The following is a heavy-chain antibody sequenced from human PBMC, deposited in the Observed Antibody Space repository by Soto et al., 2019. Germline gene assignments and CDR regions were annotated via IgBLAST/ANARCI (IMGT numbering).Heavy chain of an antibody. J-gene: IGHJ4*02. Sequence: QVYLVESGGGVVQPGRSLRLSCAASGFTFSGYAMHWVRQAPDKGLEWVAVISYDGKTVLYADSVKGRFTFSRDNSRNTLFLEVSSLGVEETAVYYCVRQRGSDLLRVGYFDYWGQGTLVTASS. V-gene: IGHV3-30*04. CDR3: VRQRGSDLLRVGYFDY. CDR1: GFTFSGYA. D-gene: IGHD1-26*01. CDR2: ISYDGKTV.